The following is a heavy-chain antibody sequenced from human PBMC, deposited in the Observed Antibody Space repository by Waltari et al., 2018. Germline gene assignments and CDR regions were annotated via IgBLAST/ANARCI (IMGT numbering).Heavy chain of an antibody. CDR3: ARDFRSSSSFDY. CDR1: GYTFTGYY. Sequence: QVQLVQSGAEVKKPGASVKVPCKASGYTFTGYYMHWVRQAPGQGLEWMGWINPNRGGTNYAQKFQGRVTMTRDTSISTAYMELSRLRSDDTAVYYCARDFRSSSSFDYWGQGTLVTVSS. CDR2: INPNRGGT. V-gene: IGHV1-2*02. J-gene: IGHJ4*02. D-gene: IGHD6-6*01.